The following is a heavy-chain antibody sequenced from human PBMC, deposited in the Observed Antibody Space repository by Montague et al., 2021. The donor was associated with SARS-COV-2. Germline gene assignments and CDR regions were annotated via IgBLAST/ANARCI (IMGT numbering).Heavy chain of an antibody. Sequence: SGGINSNASLKSRVSVSVDTSKNQFSLKLTSVTAAYTAVYYCARAVSVRRAVNGFDPWGQGTLVTVSA. D-gene: IGHD3-10*01. CDR2: SGGI. CDR3: ARAVSVRRAVNGFDP. V-gene: IGHV4-59*01. J-gene: IGHJ5*02.